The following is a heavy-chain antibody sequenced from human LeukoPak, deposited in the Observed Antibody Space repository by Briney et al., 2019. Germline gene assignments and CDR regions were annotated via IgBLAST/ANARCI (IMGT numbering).Heavy chain of an antibody. CDR1: GGSINSHY. CDR2: IYYTGKN. Sequence: PSETLSLTCAVSGGSINSHYWGWIRQPPGKGLQWIGDIYYTGKNNYNPSLKSRVTISLDTSKDHLSLNLTPVLAADTAIYYCVRRDTGWNYFDYWGQGILVTVSS. CDR3: VRRDTGWNYFDY. D-gene: IGHD6-19*01. V-gene: IGHV4-59*08. J-gene: IGHJ4*02.